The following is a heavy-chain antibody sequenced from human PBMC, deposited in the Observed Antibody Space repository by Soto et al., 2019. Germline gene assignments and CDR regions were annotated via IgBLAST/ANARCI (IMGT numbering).Heavy chain of an antibody. D-gene: IGHD2-2*01. V-gene: IGHV1-8*01. CDR1: GYSFTSYG. Sequence: ASVKVSCKASGYSFTSYGIHWVRQAAGQGLEWMGWMNPNSGNTAYAQKFQGRLTMTRDTSISTAYMELTSLRSDDTAVYFCARRGPRDIGIEPAAMLRYFDLWGRGTLVTVSS. CDR3: ARRGPRDIGIEPAAMLRYFDL. CDR2: MNPNSGNT. J-gene: IGHJ2*01.